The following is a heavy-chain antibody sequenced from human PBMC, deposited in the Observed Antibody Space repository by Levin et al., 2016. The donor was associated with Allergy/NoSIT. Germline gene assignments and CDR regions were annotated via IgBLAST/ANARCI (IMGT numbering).Heavy chain of an antibody. J-gene: IGHJ4*02. CDR3: AKDRPYCSSTSCYISTGNPTAYFDY. CDR1: GFTFSSYA. D-gene: IGHD2-2*02. CDR2: ISGSGGST. V-gene: IGHV3-23*01. Sequence: GGSLRLSCAASGFTFSSYAMSWVRQAPGKGLEWVSAISGSGGSTYYADSVKGRFTISRDNSKNTLYLQMNSLRAEDTAVYYCAKDRPYCSSTSCYISTGNPTAYFDYWGQGTLVTVSS.